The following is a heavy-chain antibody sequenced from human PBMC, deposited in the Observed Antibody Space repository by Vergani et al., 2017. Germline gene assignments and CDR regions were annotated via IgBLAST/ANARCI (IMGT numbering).Heavy chain of an antibody. CDR2: ISGSGGST. V-gene: IGHV3-23*01. CDR1: GFTFSSYA. D-gene: IGHD6-13*01. Sequence: EVQLLESGGGLVQPGGSLRLSCAASGFTFSSYAMSWVCQAPGKGREWVSAISGSGGSTSYAESVKGRFTISRDNSNNTLYLQMNSLRAEDTAVYYCAKDGLVGRIAAGRGDFDYWGQGTLVTVSS. CDR3: AKDGLVGRIAAGRGDFDY. J-gene: IGHJ4*02.